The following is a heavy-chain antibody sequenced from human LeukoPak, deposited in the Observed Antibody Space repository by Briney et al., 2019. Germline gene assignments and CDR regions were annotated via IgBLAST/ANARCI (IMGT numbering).Heavy chain of an antibody. J-gene: IGHJ2*01. Sequence: GGSLRLSCAASGFTFSSYGMHWVRQAPGKGLEWVAVIWYDGSNKYYADSVKGRFTISRDNSKNTLYLQMNSQRAEDTAVYYCARDLFTGTWWYFDLWGRGTLVTVSS. CDR2: IWYDGSNK. V-gene: IGHV3-33*01. CDR1: GFTFSSYG. CDR3: ARDLFTGTWWYFDL. D-gene: IGHD1/OR15-1a*01.